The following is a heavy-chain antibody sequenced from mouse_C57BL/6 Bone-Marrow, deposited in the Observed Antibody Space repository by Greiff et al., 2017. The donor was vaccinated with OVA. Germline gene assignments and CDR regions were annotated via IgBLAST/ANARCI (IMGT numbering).Heavy chain of an antibody. CDR1: GYTFTSYG. V-gene: IGHV1-81*01. D-gene: IGHD1-1*01. CDR3: ASLGSPDD. CDR2: IYPRSGNT. J-gene: IGHJ2*01. Sequence: VQLQQSGAELARPGASVKLSCKASGYTFTSYGISWVKQRTGQGLEWIGEIYPRSGNTYYNEKFKGKATLTADKSSSTAYMELRSLTSEDSAVYFCASLGSPDDWGQGTTLTVSS.